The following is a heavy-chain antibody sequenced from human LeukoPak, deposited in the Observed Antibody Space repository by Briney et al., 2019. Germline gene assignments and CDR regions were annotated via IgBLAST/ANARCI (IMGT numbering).Heavy chain of an antibody. CDR3: ARGPEGYYDYVFDY. Sequence: SETLSLTCTVSGGSINNISYYWGWIRQPAGKGLEWIGRIYSSGSTNYNPSLKSRVTISVDTSRNQFSLRLNSVTATDTAVYYCARGPEGYYDYVFDYWGQGTLVTVSS. CDR2: IYSSGST. V-gene: IGHV4-61*02. D-gene: IGHD3-16*01. J-gene: IGHJ4*02. CDR1: GGSINNISYY.